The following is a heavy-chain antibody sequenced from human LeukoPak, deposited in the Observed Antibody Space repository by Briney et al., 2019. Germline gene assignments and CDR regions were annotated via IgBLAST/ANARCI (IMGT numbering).Heavy chain of an antibody. V-gene: IGHV1-24*01. D-gene: IGHD6-19*01. CDR3: ATALAVAGTFDY. Sequence: GASVKVSCKVSGYTLTELSMHWVRQAPGKGLEWMGGFDPEDGETIYAQKFQGRVTMTEDTSTDTAYMGLSSLRSEDTAVYYCATALAVAGTFDYWGLGTLVTVSS. CDR1: GYTLTELS. CDR2: FDPEDGET. J-gene: IGHJ4*02.